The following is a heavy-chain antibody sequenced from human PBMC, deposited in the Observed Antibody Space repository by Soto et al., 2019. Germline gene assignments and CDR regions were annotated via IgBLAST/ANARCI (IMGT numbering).Heavy chain of an antibody. Sequence: SLRLACAASGFTFSSYSMNWVRQAPGKGLEWVSYISSSSSTIYYADSVKGRFTISRDNAKNSLYLQMNSLRDEDTAVYYCARAGLRFLEWLSLYGMDVWGQGTTVTVSS. CDR2: ISSSSSTI. CDR1: GFTFSSYS. J-gene: IGHJ6*02. V-gene: IGHV3-48*02. D-gene: IGHD3-3*01. CDR3: ARAGLRFLEWLSLYGMDV.